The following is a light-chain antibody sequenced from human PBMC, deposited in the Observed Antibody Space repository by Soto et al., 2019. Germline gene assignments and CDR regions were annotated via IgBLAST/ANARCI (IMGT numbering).Light chain of an antibody. Sequence: QSVLTQPPSVSGAPGQRVTISCTGSSSNIGAGYDVHWYQQLPGTAPTLLIYGHSNRPSGVPDRFSGSKSGTSASLAITGLQAEYEADYYCQSYDSSLSGYVVFGGGTKVTVL. CDR1: SSNIGAGYD. V-gene: IGLV1-40*01. CDR3: QSYDSSLSGYVV. CDR2: GHS. J-gene: IGLJ2*01.